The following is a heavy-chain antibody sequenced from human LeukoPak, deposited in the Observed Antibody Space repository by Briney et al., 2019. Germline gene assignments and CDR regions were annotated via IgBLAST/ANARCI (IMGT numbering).Heavy chain of an antibody. CDR1: GGSISSYC. CDR3: ARAYYYDSNAPYYFDY. CDR2: IYYSGNT. J-gene: IGHJ4*02. Sequence: NPSETLSLTCTVSGGSISSYCWSWIRQSPGKGLEWLWYIYYSGNTNYNPSLKSRVTISVDTSKNHFSLKLGSVTAADTAVYFCARAYYYDSNAPYYFDYWGQGILVTVSS. D-gene: IGHD3-22*01. V-gene: IGHV4-59*08.